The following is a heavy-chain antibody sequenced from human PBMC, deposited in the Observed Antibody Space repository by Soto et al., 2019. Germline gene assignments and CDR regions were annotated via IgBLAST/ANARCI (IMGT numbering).Heavy chain of an antibody. CDR3: ARINPGAGHYYDMDV. D-gene: IGHD3-10*01. Sequence: QVQLQESGPGLVKPSDTLSLTCAVSGYSISSSNWWGWIRQPPGKGLEWIGYIYYSGSTNYNPSPKSRVTMSLDTSKNQFSLQLSSVTAVDTAVYYCARINPGAGHYYDMDVWGQGTKVTVSS. J-gene: IGHJ6*02. CDR1: GYSISSSNW. V-gene: IGHV4-28*01. CDR2: IYYSGST.